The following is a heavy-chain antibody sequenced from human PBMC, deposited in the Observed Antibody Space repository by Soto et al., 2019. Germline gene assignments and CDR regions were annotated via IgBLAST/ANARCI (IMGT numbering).Heavy chain of an antibody. V-gene: IGHV2-5*02. CDR2: IFWDDDK. CDR3: AHWGALRRDAFDI. D-gene: IGHD1-26*01. Sequence: QITLKESGPTLVKPTQTLTLTCTCSGFSLTTSGVGVGWIRQPPGKALEWLAVIFWDDDKRYSPSLKNRLTVTKDISRNQVVLTMTDVDPVDTATYYCAHWGALRRDAFDIWGQGTMVTVSS. CDR1: GFSLTTSGVG. J-gene: IGHJ3*02.